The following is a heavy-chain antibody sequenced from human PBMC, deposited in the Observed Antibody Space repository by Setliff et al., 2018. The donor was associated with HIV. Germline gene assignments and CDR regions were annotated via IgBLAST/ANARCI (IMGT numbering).Heavy chain of an antibody. V-gene: IGHV4-4*07. CDR2: IYTSGST. CDR1: GGSISGYY. Sequence: SDTLSLTCTVSGGSISGYYWSWIRKPAGKGLEWIGRIYTSGSTDYNPSFKSRVTMSVDTSKNQFSLKLNSVTAADTAIYYCARLTINTTTVTAHLLWYLDLWGRGTLVTVSS. CDR3: ARLTINTTTVTAHLLWYLDL. J-gene: IGHJ2*01. D-gene: IGHD4-17*01.